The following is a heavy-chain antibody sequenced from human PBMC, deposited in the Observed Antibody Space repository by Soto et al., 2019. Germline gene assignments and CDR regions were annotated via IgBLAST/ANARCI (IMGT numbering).Heavy chain of an antibody. D-gene: IGHD1-1*01. V-gene: IGHV3-23*01. J-gene: IGHJ4*02. Sequence: VGSLRLSCAASGFTFSSYAMGWVRQAPGKGLEWVSLINYSGGTTYFADSVKGRFTISRDNPKNTLYLQMNSLSAEDTAVYYCATQDFRGSTGTTWGQGTLVTVSS. CDR3: ATQDFRGSTGTT. CDR2: INYSGGTT. CDR1: GFTFSSYA.